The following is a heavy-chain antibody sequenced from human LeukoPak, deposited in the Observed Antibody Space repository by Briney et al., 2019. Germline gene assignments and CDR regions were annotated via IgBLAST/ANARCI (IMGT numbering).Heavy chain of an antibody. V-gene: IGHV1-18*01. J-gene: IGHJ4*02. D-gene: IGHD1-26*01. Sequence: ASVKVSCKASGYTFTSYDFNWLRQATGQGLEWMGWISAYNGNTNYAQKLQGRVTMTTDTSTSTAYMELSSLRSEDTAVYYCARDESGSYTHYWGQGTLVTVSS. CDR3: ARDESGSYTHY. CDR2: ISAYNGNT. CDR1: GYTFTSYD.